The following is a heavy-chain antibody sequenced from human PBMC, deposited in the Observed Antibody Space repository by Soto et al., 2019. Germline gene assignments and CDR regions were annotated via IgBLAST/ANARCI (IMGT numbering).Heavy chain of an antibody. D-gene: IGHD5-18*01. CDR2: IYYSGST. CDR3: ARRQRGYSYGWFDY. J-gene: IGHJ4*02. Sequence: QLQLQESGPGLVKPSETLSLTCTVSGGSISSSSYYWGWIRQPPGKGLEWIGRIYYSGSTYYNPSLKRRVTISVDTSKNQFSLKLSSVTAADTAVYYCARRQRGYSYGWFDYWGQGTLVTVSS. V-gene: IGHV4-39*01. CDR1: GGSISSSSYY.